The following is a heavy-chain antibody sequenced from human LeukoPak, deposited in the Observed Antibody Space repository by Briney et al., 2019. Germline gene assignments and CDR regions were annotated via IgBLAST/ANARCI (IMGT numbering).Heavy chain of an antibody. CDR1: GFTFDHYT. Sequence: GGSLRLSCAASGFTFDHYTMHWVRQAPGKGLEWVSLISWDGGSTYYADSVKGRFTISRDNSKNSLSLQVNSLRAEDTALYYCAKDGKNYFDYWGQGTLVTVSS. CDR2: ISWDGGST. V-gene: IGHV3-43*01. CDR3: AKDGKNYFDY. J-gene: IGHJ4*02.